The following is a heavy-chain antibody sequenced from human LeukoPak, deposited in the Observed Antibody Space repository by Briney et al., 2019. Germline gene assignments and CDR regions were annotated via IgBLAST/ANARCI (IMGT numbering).Heavy chain of an antibody. CDR2: INHSGST. J-gene: IGHJ5*02. CDR3: ARGLLYNWFDP. CDR1: GGSFSGYY. Sequence: SETLSLTCAVYGGSFSGYYWSWIRQPPGKGLEWIGEINHSGSTNYNPSLKSRVTISVDTSKNQFSLELSSVTAADTAVYYCARGLLYNWFDPWGQGTLVTVSS. V-gene: IGHV4-34*01.